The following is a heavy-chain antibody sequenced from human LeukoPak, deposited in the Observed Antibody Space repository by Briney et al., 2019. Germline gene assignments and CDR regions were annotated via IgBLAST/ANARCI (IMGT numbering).Heavy chain of an antibody. CDR1: GFTFSSYG. Sequence: PGGSLRLSCAASGFTFSSYGMHWVRQAPGKGLEWVAVIWYDGSNKYYADSVKGRFTISRDNSKNTLYLQMNSLRAEDTAVYYCARDCVFWAVAGRGSWFDPWGQGTLVAVSS. D-gene: IGHD6-19*01. CDR3: ARDCVFWAVAGRGSWFDP. J-gene: IGHJ5*02. CDR2: IWYDGSNK. V-gene: IGHV3-33*01.